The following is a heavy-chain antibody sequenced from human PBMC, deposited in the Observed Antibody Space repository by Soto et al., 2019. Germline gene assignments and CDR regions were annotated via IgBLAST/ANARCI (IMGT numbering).Heavy chain of an antibody. CDR2: ISYDGSNK. CDR1: GFTFSSYA. V-gene: IGHV3-30-3*01. D-gene: IGHD1-20*01. Sequence: GGSLILSCAASGFTFSSYAMHWVRKAPGKGLEWVAVISYDGSNKYYADSVKGRFTISRDNSKNTLYLQKNSLRAEDTAVYYCARGHTEYNWNKRHYYYGMDVWGQGTTVTVSS. J-gene: IGHJ6*02. CDR3: ARGHTEYNWNKRHYYYGMDV.